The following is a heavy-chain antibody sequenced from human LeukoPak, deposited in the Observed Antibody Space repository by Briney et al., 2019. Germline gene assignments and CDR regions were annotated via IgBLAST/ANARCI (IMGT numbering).Heavy chain of an antibody. Sequence: ASVKVSCKASGGTFSSYAISWVRQAPGQGLEWMGGIIPIFGTANYAQKFQGRVTITADESTSTAYMELSSLRSEDTVVYYCARVVSGRYYFDYWGQGTLVTVSS. J-gene: IGHJ4*02. CDR3: ARVVSGRYYFDY. D-gene: IGHD3-3*01. CDR1: GGTFSSYA. CDR2: IIPIFGTA. V-gene: IGHV1-69*13.